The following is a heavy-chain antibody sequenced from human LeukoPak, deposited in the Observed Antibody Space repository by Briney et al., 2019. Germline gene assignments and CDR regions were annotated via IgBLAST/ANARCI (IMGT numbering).Heavy chain of an antibody. CDR2: IYSSGNP. CDR3: AGSEAPITPPPYGMGV. CDR1: GDSISSGGYC. Sequence: SETLSLTCTLSGDSISSGGYCWNWFRQHPGKGLEWIGYIYSSGNPFYNPSLKGRVIISVDPSKNQFSLKLSSVTAADTALYYCAGSEAPITPPPYGMGVWGQGTKVTVSS. D-gene: IGHD3-10*01. V-gene: IGHV4-31*03. J-gene: IGHJ6*02.